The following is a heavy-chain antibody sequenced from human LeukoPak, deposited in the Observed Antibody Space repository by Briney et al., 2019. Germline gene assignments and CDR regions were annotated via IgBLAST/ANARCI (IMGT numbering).Heavy chain of an antibody. J-gene: IGHJ5*02. CDR1: GYTFTGYY. D-gene: IGHD6-13*01. Sequence: GASVKVSCKASGYTFTGYYMHWVRQAPGQGLEWMGWINPNSGGTNYAQKFQGRVTMTRDTSISTAYMELSSLRSDDTAVYYCARDGIAAAGPNWFDPWGQGTLVTVSS. CDR2: INPNSGGT. V-gene: IGHV1-2*02. CDR3: ARDGIAAAGPNWFDP.